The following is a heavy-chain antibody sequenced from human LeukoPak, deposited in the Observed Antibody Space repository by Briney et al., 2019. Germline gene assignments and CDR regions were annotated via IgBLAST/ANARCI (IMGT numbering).Heavy chain of an antibody. J-gene: IGHJ4*02. CDR3: ARGSLPAAVMPSYFDY. V-gene: IGHV3-7*03. CDR1: GFTFSSYW. D-gene: IGHD2-2*01. CDR2: IKQDGSEK. Sequence: PGGSLRLSCAASGFTFSSYWMSWVRQAPGKGLEWVANIKQDGSEKYYVDSVKGRFTISRDNAKNSLYLHMNSLRAEDTAVYYCARGSLPAAVMPSYFDYWGQGTLVTVSS.